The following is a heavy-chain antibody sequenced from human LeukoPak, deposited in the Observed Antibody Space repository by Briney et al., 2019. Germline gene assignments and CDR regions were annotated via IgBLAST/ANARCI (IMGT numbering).Heavy chain of an antibody. CDR3: ARWRGSTSERSDY. CDR1: GFTFSDYW. Sequence: GGSLRLSCTASGFTFSDYWMTWVRQAPGKGLEWVANIKQDGSAKYYVDSVKGRFTISRDNAKNSLYLQMDSLRVEDTDTYYCARWRGSTSERSDYWGQGTLVTVSS. V-gene: IGHV3-7*01. J-gene: IGHJ4*02. D-gene: IGHD2-2*01. CDR2: IKQDGSAK.